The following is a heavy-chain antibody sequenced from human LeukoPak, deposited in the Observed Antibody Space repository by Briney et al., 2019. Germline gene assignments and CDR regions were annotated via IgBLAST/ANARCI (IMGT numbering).Heavy chain of an antibody. CDR3: ARALAWGGSSYSYYYMDV. CDR1: GYTFSDYD. CDR2: INPNSGNA. J-gene: IGHJ6*03. V-gene: IGHV1-8*01. Sequence: ASVKVSCKASGYTFSDYDINWVRQAPGQGLEWMGWINPNSGNAGYAQKFQGRVTMTRNTSISTAYMELSSLRSEDTAVYYCARALAWGGSSYSYYYMDVWDKGTTVTVSS. D-gene: IGHD1-26*01.